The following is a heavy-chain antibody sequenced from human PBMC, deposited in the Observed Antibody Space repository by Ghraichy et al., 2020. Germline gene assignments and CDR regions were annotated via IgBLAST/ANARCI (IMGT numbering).Heavy chain of an antibody. J-gene: IGHJ4*02. CDR1: GFTFSSYA. Sequence: GGSLRLSCAASGFTFSSYAMSLVRQAPGKGLEWVSAISGSGGSTYYADSVKGRFTISRDNSKNTLYLQMNSLRAEDTAVYYCAKDHIVVVANSYFDYWGQGTLVTVSS. V-gene: IGHV3-23*01. CDR2: ISGSGGST. D-gene: IGHD2-15*01. CDR3: AKDHIVVVANSYFDY.